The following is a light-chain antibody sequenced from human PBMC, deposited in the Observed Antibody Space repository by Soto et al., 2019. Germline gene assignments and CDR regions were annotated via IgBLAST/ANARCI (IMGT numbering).Light chain of an antibody. J-gene: IGKJ3*01. V-gene: IGKV1-39*01. Sequence: DIQMTQSPSSLSASVGDRVTITCRASQSISSYLNWYQQKPGKAPNLLIYAASSLQSGLPSRFSGSGAGTDFSLTISSLQPEDFATYYFQQSYSTPFTFGPGTKVDIK. CDR1: QSISSY. CDR3: QQSYSTPFT. CDR2: AAS.